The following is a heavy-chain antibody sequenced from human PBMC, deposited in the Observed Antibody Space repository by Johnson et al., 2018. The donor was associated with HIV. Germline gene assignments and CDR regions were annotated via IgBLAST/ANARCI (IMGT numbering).Heavy chain of an antibody. CDR3: ARGGVYYDKAFDI. V-gene: IGHV3-13*01. CDR1: GFSFSSYA. J-gene: IGHJ3*02. D-gene: IGHD3-22*01. Sequence: VQLVESGGGVVQPGRSLRLSCVASGFSFSSYAMHWVRQATGKGLEWVSAIGTAGDTYYPGSAKGRFTIPRENAKNSLYIQMNGLRAGDTAVYYCARGGVYYDKAFDIWGQGTMVTVSS. CDR2: IGTAGDT.